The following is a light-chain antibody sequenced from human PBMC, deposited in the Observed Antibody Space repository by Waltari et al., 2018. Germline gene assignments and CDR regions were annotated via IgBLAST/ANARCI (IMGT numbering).Light chain of an antibody. V-gene: IGKV1-39*01. CDR2: DVS. CDR1: QSLNTY. J-gene: IGKJ1*01. CDR3: QQSYSTPRT. Sequence: IQMTQSPPSLSASVGDTVTITCRASQSLNTYLNWYQQKPGKAPKLLIYDVSSLQRWVPSRFSGSGSGTDFTLTISSLQPEDFATYYCQQSYSTPRTFGHGTKVEI.